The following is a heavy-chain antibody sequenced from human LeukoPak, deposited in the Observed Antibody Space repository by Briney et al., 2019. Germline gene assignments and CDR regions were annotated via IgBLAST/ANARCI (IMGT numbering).Heavy chain of an antibody. J-gene: IGHJ4*02. CDR1: GFTFSSYG. CDR2: ISYDGSNK. V-gene: IGHV3-30*18. CDR3: AKDGPSRQPVVPAAVDY. D-gene: IGHD2-2*01. Sequence: GGSLRLSCAASGFTFSSYGMLWVRQAPAKGLEWVAVISYDGSNKYYADSVKGRFTISRDNSKNTLYLQMNGLRAEDTAVYYCAKDGPSRQPVVPAAVDYWGQGTLVTVSS.